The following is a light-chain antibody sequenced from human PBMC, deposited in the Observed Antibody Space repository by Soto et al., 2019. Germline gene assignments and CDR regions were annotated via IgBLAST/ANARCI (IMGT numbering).Light chain of an antibody. J-gene: IGKJ1*01. CDR1: QSVGTY. CDR2: GAS. CDR3: QQYNNWPSWT. V-gene: IGKV3-15*01. Sequence: VLTQSPGTLSLSPGERATLSCRASQSVGTYLAWYQQKPGQAPRLLIYGASTRATGIPARFSGSGSGTEFTLTISSLQSEDFAVYYCQQYNNWPSWTFGQGTKVDIK.